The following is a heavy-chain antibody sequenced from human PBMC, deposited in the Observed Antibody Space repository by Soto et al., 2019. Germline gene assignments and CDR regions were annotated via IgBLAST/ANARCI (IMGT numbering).Heavy chain of an antibody. CDR3: AKQYFQH. V-gene: IGHV3-30*18. CDR1: GLTFSSYG. CDR2: ISHDGSNK. J-gene: IGHJ1*01. Sequence: QVQLVESGGGVVQPGRSLRLSCAASGLTFSSYGMHWVRQAPGKGLEWVAVISHDGSNKYYADSVKGRFTISRDNSKNTLYLQMNSLRAEDTAVYHCAKQYFQHWGQGTLVTVST.